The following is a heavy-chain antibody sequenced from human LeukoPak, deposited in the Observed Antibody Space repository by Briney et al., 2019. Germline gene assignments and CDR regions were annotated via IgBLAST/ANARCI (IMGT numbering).Heavy chain of an antibody. D-gene: IGHD6-13*01. J-gene: IGHJ4*02. CDR2: ISGSGGST. Sequence: GGSLRLSCAASGFTFSSYAMSWVRQAPGKGLEWVSTISGSGGSTYYVDSVKGRFTISRDNSKNTLYLQMNSLRAEDTAVYYCAKARKWQQLVVYYFDYWGQGTLVTVSS. V-gene: IGHV3-23*01. CDR1: GFTFSSYA. CDR3: AKARKWQQLVVYYFDY.